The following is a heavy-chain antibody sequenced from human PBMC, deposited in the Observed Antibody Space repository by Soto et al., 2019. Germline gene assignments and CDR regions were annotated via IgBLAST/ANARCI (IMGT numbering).Heavy chain of an antibody. CDR3: ARGGGYSRSWYRNWFDP. CDR1: GFTFSSYE. Sequence: EVQLVESGGGLVQPGGSLRLSCAASGFTFSSYEMNWVRQAPGKGLEWVSYISSSGSTIYYADSVKGRFTISRDNAKNSLYLQMNSLRAEDTAVYYCARGGGYSRSWYRNWFDPWGQGTLVTVSS. J-gene: IGHJ5*02. V-gene: IGHV3-48*03. CDR2: ISSSGSTI. D-gene: IGHD6-13*01.